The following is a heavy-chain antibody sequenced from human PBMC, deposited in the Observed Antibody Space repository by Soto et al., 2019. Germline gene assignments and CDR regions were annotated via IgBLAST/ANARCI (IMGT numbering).Heavy chain of an antibody. CDR3: ARHSKVVPYWWYFDY. CDR1: GYSFTSYW. CDR2: IYPGDSGT. Sequence: PGESLKISCKGSGYSFTSYWIGWVRQMPGKGLEWMGIIYPGDSGTRYSPSFQGQVTISADKSISTAYLQWSSLKASDTAMYYCARHSKVVPYWWYFDYWGQGTLVTVSS. V-gene: IGHV5-51*01. D-gene: IGHD2-2*01. J-gene: IGHJ4*02.